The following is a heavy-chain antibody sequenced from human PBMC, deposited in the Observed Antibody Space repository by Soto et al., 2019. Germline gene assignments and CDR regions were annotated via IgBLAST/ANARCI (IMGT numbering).Heavy chain of an antibody. CDR1: GFTFSNYG. J-gene: IGHJ6*02. D-gene: IGHD3-10*01. CDR2: ILNDGSNR. Sequence: QVQLVESGGGVVQPGRSLRLSCAASGFTFSNYGMHWLPQAPGKGLEWVAVILNDGSNRYHADSVKDRFTISRDNSKNTLYLQMNSLRAEDTAVYYCARDDEYSGNGMDVWGQATTVTVS. CDR3: ARDDEYSGNGMDV. V-gene: IGHV3-33*01.